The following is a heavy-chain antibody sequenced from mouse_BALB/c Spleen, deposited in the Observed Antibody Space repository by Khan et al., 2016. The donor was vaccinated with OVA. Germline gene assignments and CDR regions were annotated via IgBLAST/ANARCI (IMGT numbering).Heavy chain of an antibody. CDR1: GFTFSSYG. V-gene: IGHV5-6*01. D-gene: IGHD1-1*01. Sequence: EVQLLETGGDLVKPGGSLKLSCEASGFTFSSYGMSWVRQTPDKRLEWVATINNDGSYTYYPDSVKGRLTISRDNAKNTLYLQMSSLKSEDTAMFYCARHRFTSPAAWFAYWGQGTLVTVSA. CDR3: ARHRFTSPAAWFAY. J-gene: IGHJ3*01. CDR2: INNDGSYT.